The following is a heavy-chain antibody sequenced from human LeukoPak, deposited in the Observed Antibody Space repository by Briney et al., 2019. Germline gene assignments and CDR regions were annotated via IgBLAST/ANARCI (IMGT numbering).Heavy chain of an antibody. J-gene: IGHJ4*02. Sequence: GGSLRLSCAASAFTFSDYGINWVRQAPGKGLEWVSYISGRSSTIYYADSVKGRFTISRDNAKNSMYLQMNSLRAGHTAVYYCGRDRIKSGSYYFDYWGQGTLVTVSS. D-gene: IGHD1-26*01. CDR2: ISGRSSTI. V-gene: IGHV3-48*01. CDR1: AFTFSDYG. CDR3: GRDRIKSGSYYFDY.